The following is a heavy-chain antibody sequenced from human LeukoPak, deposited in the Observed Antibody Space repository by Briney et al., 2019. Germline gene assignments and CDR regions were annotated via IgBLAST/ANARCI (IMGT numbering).Heavy chain of an antibody. Sequence: GASVKVSCKASGYTFTGYYMHWLRQAPGQGLEWMGWIDPKRGGTNYAQKFQGRVTMSRDTSISTAYMEVSRLRSDDTAVYYCAIQPWGSGNNWYFDLWGRGTLVTVSS. CDR2: IDPKRGGT. CDR1: GYTFTGYY. CDR3: AIQPWGSGNNWYFDL. D-gene: IGHD7-27*01. V-gene: IGHV1-2*02. J-gene: IGHJ2*01.